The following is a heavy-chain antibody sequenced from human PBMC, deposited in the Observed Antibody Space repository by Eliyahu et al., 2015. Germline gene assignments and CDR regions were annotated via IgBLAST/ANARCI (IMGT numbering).Heavy chain of an antibody. CDR1: XGXISSXX. V-gene: IGHV4-59*01. J-gene: IGHJ4*02. CDR3: ARGDPMERYYFDY. Sequence: QVQLQESGPGLVKPSXTLSLTCTVSXGXISSXXWXWIRQPPGKGLEWIGYIYYSGXTNYNPXLKSRVTISVDTSKNQFSLKLSSVTAADTAVYYCARGDPMERYYFDYWGQGTLVTVSS. CDR2: IYYSGXT. D-gene: IGHD3-3*01.